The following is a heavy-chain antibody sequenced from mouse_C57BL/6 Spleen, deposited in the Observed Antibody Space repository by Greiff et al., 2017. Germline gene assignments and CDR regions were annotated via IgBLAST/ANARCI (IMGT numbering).Heavy chain of an antibody. CDR3: ARNYEDAMDY. V-gene: IGHV1-66*01. CDR2: IYPGSGNT. Sequence: LQQSGPELVKPGASVKISCKASGYSFTSYYIHWVKQRPGQGLEWIGWIYPGSGNTKYNEKFKGKATLTADTSSSTAYMQLSSLTSEDSAVYYCARNYEDAMDYWGQGTSVTVSS. D-gene: IGHD1-1*01. CDR1: GYSFTSYY. J-gene: IGHJ4*01.